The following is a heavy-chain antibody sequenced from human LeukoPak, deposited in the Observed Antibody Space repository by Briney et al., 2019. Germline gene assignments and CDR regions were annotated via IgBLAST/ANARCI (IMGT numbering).Heavy chain of an antibody. D-gene: IGHD2-21*02. CDR3: ARHDLAYCGGDCYSRAFHI. Sequence: PSETLSPTRTVFGGSIGSYSGSWIRQPPGKGLEWIGYIYYSGSTNYNPSLKSRVTTSVDTSKNQFSLRLSSGTAADTAVYYCARHDLAYCGGDCYSRAFHIWGQRRMVSVSS. CDR1: GGSIGSYS. J-gene: IGHJ3*02. V-gene: IGHV4-59*08. CDR2: IYYSGST.